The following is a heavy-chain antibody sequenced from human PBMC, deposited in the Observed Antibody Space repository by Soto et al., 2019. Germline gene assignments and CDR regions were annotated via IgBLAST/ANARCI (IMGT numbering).Heavy chain of an antibody. Sequence: EVQLVESGGGLVQPGGSLRLSCAASGFTFSSYWMHWVRQAPGKGLVWVSHINSDGSSRSYADSVKGRFTISRDNAKNTLYLQMNSLRAEDTAVYYCTRGRYQLLRGDYWGQGTLVTVSS. V-gene: IGHV3-74*01. CDR1: GFTFSSYW. CDR3: TRGRYQLLRGDY. J-gene: IGHJ4*02. D-gene: IGHD2-2*01. CDR2: INSDGSSR.